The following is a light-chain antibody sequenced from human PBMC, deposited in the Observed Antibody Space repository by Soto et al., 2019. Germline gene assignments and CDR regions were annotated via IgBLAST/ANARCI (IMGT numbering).Light chain of an antibody. V-gene: IGLV6-57*04. CDR2: EDN. CDR3: CSYASSSPYV. J-gene: IGLJ1*01. CDR1: SGSIASNY. Sequence: NFMLTQPHSVSESPGKTVTISCTRSSGSIASNYVQWYQQRPGSAPTPVIYEDNERPSGVPDRFSGSIDSSSNSASLTISGLQAEDEADYYCCSYASSSPYVFGTGTKLTVL.